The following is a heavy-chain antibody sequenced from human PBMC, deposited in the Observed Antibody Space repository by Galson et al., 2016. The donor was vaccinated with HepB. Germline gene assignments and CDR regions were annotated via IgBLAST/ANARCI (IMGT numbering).Heavy chain of an antibody. V-gene: IGHV6-1*01. D-gene: IGHD3-3*01. CDR2: TYYGSQWHY. J-gene: IGHJ6*04. CDR3: ARDQYDFWSGYYTRGGYYGMDV. Sequence: CAISGDSVSSDTTAWNWIRQSPSRGLEWLGRTYYGSQWHYDYAVSLRSRITVNPDTSTNHFSLQLNSVTPEDTAVYYCARDQYDFWSGYYTRGGYYGMDVWGKGTTVTVSS. CDR1: GDSVSSDTTA.